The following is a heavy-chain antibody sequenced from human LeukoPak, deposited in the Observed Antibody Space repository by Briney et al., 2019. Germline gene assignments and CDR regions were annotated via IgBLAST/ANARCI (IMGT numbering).Heavy chain of an antibody. D-gene: IGHD1-26*01. CDR2: IYYSGST. CDR1: GGSISSSGYN. CDR3: ARDKAITVGASYAFDI. J-gene: IGHJ3*02. Sequence: SETLSLTCIVSGGSISSSGYNWGWIRQPPGKGLEWIGYIYYSGSTYYNPSLKSRVTISVDTSKNQFSLKLSSVTAADTAVYYCARDKAITVGASYAFDIWGQGTMVTVSS. V-gene: IGHV4-39*07.